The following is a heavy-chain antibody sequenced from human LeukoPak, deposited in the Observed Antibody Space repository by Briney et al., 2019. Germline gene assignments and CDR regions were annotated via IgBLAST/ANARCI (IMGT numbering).Heavy chain of an antibody. V-gene: IGHV4-59*01. Sequence: SETLSLTCTVSGGSISSYYWSGIRQPPGKGLEWIGYIYYSGSTNYNPSLKSRVTISVDTSKNQFSLKLSSVTAADTAVYYCARGLRSGSYYPLDYWGEGTLVTVSS. D-gene: IGHD1-26*01. CDR3: ARGLRSGSYYPLDY. CDR2: IYYSGST. J-gene: IGHJ4*02. CDR1: GGSISSYY.